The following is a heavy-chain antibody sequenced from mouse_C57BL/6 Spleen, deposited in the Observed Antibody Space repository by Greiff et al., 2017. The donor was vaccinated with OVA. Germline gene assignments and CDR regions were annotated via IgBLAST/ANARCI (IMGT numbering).Heavy chain of an antibody. Sequence: DVKLVESGGGLVQPGGSLKLSCAASGFTFSDYYMYWVRQTPEKRLEWVAYISNGGGSTYYPDTVKGRFTISRDNAKNTLYLQMSRLKSEDTAMYYCARLGMDYWGQGTSVTVSS. V-gene: IGHV5-12*01. J-gene: IGHJ4*01. CDR2: ISNGGGST. CDR3: ARLGMDY. CDR1: GFTFSDYY.